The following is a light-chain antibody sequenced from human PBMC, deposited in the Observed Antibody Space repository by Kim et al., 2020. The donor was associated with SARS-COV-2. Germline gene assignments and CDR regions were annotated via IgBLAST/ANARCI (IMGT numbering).Light chain of an antibody. CDR1: AMPKEY. CDR2: KDS. CDR3: QSADSSGTYVV. V-gene: IGLV3-25*03. Sequence: PGQAARVTCSGGAMPKEYCYWYQQKPGQAPVLVIYKDSERPSGIPERFSGSSSGTTVTLTISGVQAEDEADYYCQSADSSGTYVVFGGGTQLTVL. J-gene: IGLJ2*01.